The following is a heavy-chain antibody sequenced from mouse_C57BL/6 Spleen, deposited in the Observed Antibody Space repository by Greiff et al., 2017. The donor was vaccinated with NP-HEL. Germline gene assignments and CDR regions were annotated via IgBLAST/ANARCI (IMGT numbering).Heavy chain of an antibody. V-gene: IGHV1-85*01. CDR2: IYPRDGST. J-gene: IGHJ4*01. CDR3: ARGGSYYYGSSYEGAMDY. CDR1: GYTFTSYD. D-gene: IGHD1-1*01. Sequence: QVQLKESGPELVKPGASVKLSCKASGYTFTSYDINWVKQRPGQGLEWIGWIYPRDGSTKYNEKFKGKATLTVDTSSSTAYMELHSLTSEDSAVYFCARGGSYYYGSSYEGAMDYWGQGTSVTVSS.